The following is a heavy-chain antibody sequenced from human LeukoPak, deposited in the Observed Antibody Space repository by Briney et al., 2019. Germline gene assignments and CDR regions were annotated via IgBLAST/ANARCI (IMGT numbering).Heavy chain of an antibody. CDR3: AFLKAAGGY. Sequence: ASVKVSCKASGYTFTSYGISWVRQAPGQGLEWMGWISAYNGNTNYAQKFQGRVTMTRNTSISTAYMELSSLRSEDTAVYYCAFLKAAGGYWGQGTLVTVSS. CDR2: ISAYNGNT. V-gene: IGHV1-18*01. J-gene: IGHJ4*02. CDR1: GYTFTSYG. D-gene: IGHD6-25*01.